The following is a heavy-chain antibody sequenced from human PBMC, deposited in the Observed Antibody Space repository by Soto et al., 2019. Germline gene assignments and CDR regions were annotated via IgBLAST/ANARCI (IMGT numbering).Heavy chain of an antibody. V-gene: IGHV3-23*01. Sequence: EVQLLESGGGLVQPGGSLRLSCAASGFTFSSYAMSWVRQAPGKGLEWVSAISGSGGSTYYADSVKGRFTISRDNSKNTLYLQMNSLRAEDTAVYYCAKKNYEFWSGYFPFDYWGQGTLVTVSS. CDR2: ISGSGGST. CDR3: AKKNYEFWSGYFPFDY. CDR1: GFTFSSYA. D-gene: IGHD3-3*01. J-gene: IGHJ4*02.